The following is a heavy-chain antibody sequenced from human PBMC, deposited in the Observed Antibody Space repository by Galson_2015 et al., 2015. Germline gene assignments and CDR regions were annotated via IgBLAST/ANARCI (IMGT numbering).Heavy chain of an antibody. CDR2: ISYDGSNK. D-gene: IGHD2-15*01. Sequence: SLRLSCAASGFTFSSYGMHWVRQAPGKGLEWVAVISYDGSNKYYADSVKGRFTISRDNSKNTLYLQMNSLRAEDTAVYYCAKDLIVVVVAANGMDVWGQGTTVTVSS. CDR3: AKDLIVVVVAANGMDV. V-gene: IGHV3-30*18. J-gene: IGHJ6*02. CDR1: GFTFSSYG.